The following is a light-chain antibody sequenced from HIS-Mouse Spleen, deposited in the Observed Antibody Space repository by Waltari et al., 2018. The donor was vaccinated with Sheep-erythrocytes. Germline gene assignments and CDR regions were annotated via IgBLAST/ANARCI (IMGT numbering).Light chain of an antibody. V-gene: IGLV3-10*01. CDR3: YSTDSSGNHWV. Sequence: SYELTQPPSVSVSPGQTARNTCSGDALPKKYAYWYQQKSGQAPLLVIYEDSKRPSGIPERFSGSSSGTMATLTISGAQVEDEADYYCYSTDSSGNHWVFGGGTKLTVL. CDR2: EDS. J-gene: IGLJ3*02. CDR1: ALPKKY.